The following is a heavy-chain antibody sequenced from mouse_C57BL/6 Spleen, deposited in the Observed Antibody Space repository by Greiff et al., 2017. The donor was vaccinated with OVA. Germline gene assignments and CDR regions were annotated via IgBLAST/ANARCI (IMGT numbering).Heavy chain of an antibody. D-gene: IGHD1-1*01. Sequence: EVKLMESGPGLVKPSQSLSLTCSVTGYSITSGYYWNWIRQFPGNKLEWMGYISYDGSNNYNPSLKNRISITRDTSKNQFFLKLNSVTTEDTATYYCARDAYGSSYEDGDYWGQGTSVTVSS. V-gene: IGHV3-6*01. CDR1: GYSITSGYY. J-gene: IGHJ4*01. CDR2: ISYDGSN. CDR3: ARDAYGSSYEDGDY.